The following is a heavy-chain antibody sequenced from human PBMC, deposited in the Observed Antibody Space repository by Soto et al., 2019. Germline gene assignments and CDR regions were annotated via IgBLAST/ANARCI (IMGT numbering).Heavy chain of an antibody. CDR2: ISSSSSYI. D-gene: IGHD6-19*01. Sequence: GGSLRLSCAASGFTFSSYSMNWVRQAPGKGLEWVSSISSSSSYIYYADSVKGRFTISRDNAKNSLYLQMNSLRAEDTAVYYCARDLRLGQWLVHPYYFDYWGQGTLVTVSS. J-gene: IGHJ4*02. V-gene: IGHV3-21*01. CDR3: ARDLRLGQWLVHPYYFDY. CDR1: GFTFSSYS.